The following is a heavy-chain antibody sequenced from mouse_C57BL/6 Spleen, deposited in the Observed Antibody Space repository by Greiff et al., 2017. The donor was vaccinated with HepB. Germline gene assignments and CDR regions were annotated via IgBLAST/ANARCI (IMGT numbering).Heavy chain of an antibody. CDR3: AITFYYGSSHGSYFDY. D-gene: IGHD1-1*01. V-gene: IGHV1-42*01. CDR1: GYSFTGYY. J-gene: IGHJ2*01. CDR2: INPSTGGT. Sequence: VQLQQSGPELVKPGASVKISCKASGYSFTGYYMNWVKQSPEKSLEWIGEINPSTGGTTYNQKFKAKATLTVDKSSSTAYMQLKSLTSEDSAVYYCAITFYYGSSHGSYFDYWGQGTTLTVSS.